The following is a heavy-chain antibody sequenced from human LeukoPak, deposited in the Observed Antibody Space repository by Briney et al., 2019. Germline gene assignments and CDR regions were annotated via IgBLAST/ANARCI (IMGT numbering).Heavy chain of an antibody. CDR3: ARAPLYGSGNYFDY. D-gene: IGHD3-10*01. CDR2: IIPIFGTA. V-gene: IGHV1-69*06. J-gene: IGHJ4*02. Sequence: SVKVSCKASGGTFSSYAISWVRQAPGQGLEWMGGIIPIFGTANYAQKFQGRVTITADKSTSTAYMELSSLRSEDTAVYYCARAPLYGSGNYFDYWGQGTLVTVSS. CDR1: GGTFSSYA.